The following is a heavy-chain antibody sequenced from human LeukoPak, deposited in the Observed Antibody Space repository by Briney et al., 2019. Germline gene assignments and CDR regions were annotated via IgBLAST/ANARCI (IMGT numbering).Heavy chain of an antibody. Sequence: PSETPSLTCTVSGGSISSYYWSWIRQPPGKGLEWIGYIYYSGSTNYNPSLKSRVTISVDTSKNQFSLKLSSVAAADTAVYYCARGVNWFDPWGQGTLVTVPS. V-gene: IGHV4-59*01. J-gene: IGHJ5*02. CDR3: ARGVNWFDP. CDR1: GGSISSYY. CDR2: IYYSGST.